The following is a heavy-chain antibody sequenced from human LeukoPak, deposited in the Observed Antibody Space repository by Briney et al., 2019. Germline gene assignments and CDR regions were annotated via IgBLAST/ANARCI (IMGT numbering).Heavy chain of an antibody. CDR1: GFTVSNKY. J-gene: IGHJ6*03. V-gene: IGHV3-53*01. CDR2: IYSDGRT. Sequence: PGGSLRLSCAASGFTVSNKYMTWVRQAPGKGLEWVSLIYSDGRTYYADSVKGRFTISRDNAKNSLYLQMNSLRAEDTAVYYCARDGVRSSSWYDPKYYYYYYYMDVWGKGTTVTVSS. CDR3: ARDGVRSSSWYDPKYYYYYYYMDV. D-gene: IGHD6-13*01.